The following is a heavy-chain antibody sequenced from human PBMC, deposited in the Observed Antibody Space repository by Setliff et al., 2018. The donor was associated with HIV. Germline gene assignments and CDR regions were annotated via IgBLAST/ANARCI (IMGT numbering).Heavy chain of an antibody. Sequence: PGGSLRLSCAGTGLSLRGHYMRWLRPAPGKGLEWIGYLTTTGTNTLYVYSVKGRFTISRDNANNSVYLHMSSLRAEDPAVYFCAREKSGHYATFDLWGQGILVTVSS. CDR2: LTTTGTNT. V-gene: IGHV3-11*04. D-gene: IGHD4-17*01. J-gene: IGHJ4*02. CDR1: GLSLRGHY. CDR3: AREKSGHYATFDL.